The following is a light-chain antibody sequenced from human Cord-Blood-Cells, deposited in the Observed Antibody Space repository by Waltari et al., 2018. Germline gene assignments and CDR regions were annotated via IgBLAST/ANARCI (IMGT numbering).Light chain of an antibody. CDR2: AAS. CDR3: QQSYSTWT. Sequence: DIQMTQSPSSLSASVGDRVTITCRASQSISSYLNWYQQKPGKAPKILIYAASSLQSGVPSRFSRSADGKDFTLAISSLQPEDYATDYGQQSYSTWTFGQGTKVEIK. CDR1: QSISSY. J-gene: IGKJ1*01. V-gene: IGKV1-39*01.